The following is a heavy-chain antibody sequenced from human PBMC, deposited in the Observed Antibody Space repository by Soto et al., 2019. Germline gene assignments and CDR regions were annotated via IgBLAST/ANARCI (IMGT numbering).Heavy chain of an antibody. Sequence: GASVKVSCKASGYTFTSYDINWVRQATGQGLEWMGWMNPNSGNTGYAQKFQGRVTMTRNTSISTAYMELSSLRSEDTAVYYCARGLVGEYYYYMDVWGKGTTVTVSS. J-gene: IGHJ6*03. CDR2: MNPNSGNT. D-gene: IGHD2-15*01. CDR3: ARGLVGEYYYYMDV. CDR1: GYTFTSYD. V-gene: IGHV1-8*01.